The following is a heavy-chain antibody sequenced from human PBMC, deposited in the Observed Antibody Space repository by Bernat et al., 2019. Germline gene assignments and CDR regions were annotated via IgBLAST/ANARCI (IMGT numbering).Heavy chain of an antibody. CDR1: GFTFSSYA. Sequence: QVQLVESGGGVVQPGRSLRLSCAASGFTFSSYAMHWVRQAPGKGLEWVAVISYDGSNKYYADSVKGRFTISRDNSKNTLYLQMNSLRAEDTAVYYCARVPGSFDYWGQGTLVTVSS. CDR2: ISYDGSNK. J-gene: IGHJ4*02. D-gene: IGHD3-10*01. CDR3: ARVPGSFDY. V-gene: IGHV3-30-3*01.